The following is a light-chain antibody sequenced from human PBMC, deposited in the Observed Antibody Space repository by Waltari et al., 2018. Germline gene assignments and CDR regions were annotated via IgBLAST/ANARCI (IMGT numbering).Light chain of an antibody. CDR1: QSVLYSSNNKNY. Sequence: DIVMTQSRESLAVSQGERATIKCKSSQSVLYSSNNKNYLGWYQKKPGQTHKRLSSWAFTQESGVPDRFSGSGSVTDFTLTIISLQAEDVAVYYCQQYHSSPLTFGGGTKVEIK. CDR3: QQYHSSPLT. CDR2: WAF. J-gene: IGKJ4*02. V-gene: IGKV4-1*01.